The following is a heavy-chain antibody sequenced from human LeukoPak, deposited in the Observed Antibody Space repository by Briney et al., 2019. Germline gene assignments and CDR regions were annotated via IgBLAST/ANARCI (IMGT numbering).Heavy chain of an antibody. CDR1: GYTFTGYY. CDR2: INPNSGGT. V-gene: IGHV1-2*02. D-gene: IGHD3-22*01. Sequence: ASVKVSCKASGYTFTGYYMHWVRQAPGQGLEWMGWINPNSGGTNYAQKFQGRVTMTRDTSISTAYMELSRLRSDDTAVYYCARGRGDYDSSGYYYYWGQGTLVTVSS. CDR3: ARGRGDYDSSGYYYY. J-gene: IGHJ4*02.